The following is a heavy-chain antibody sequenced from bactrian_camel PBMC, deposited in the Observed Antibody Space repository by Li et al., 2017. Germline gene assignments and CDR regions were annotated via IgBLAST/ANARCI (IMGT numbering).Heavy chain of an antibody. V-gene: IGHV3S53*01. J-gene: IGHJ6*01. CDR2: MDSDGSR. D-gene: IGHD2*01. Sequence: VQLVESGGGSVQAGGSLRLSCSASRFYYTSNCMGWFRQIPGESREAVAAMDSDGSRLVAKSVKGRFTISKDDALKTVYLQMDSLEPDDTAMYSCAARGPYCYTNLSVRDFTYWGQGTQVTVS. CDR3: AARGPYCYTNLSVRDFTY. CDR1: RFYYTSNC.